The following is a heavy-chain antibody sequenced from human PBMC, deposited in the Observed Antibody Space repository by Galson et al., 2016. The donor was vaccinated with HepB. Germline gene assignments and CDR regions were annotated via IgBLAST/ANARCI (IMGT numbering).Heavy chain of an antibody. J-gene: IGHJ5*02. CDR2: VYYQGTT. V-gene: IGHV4-61*01. Sequence: SETLSLTCIVSGGAVSSGSHYWSWIRQPPGKGLEWIGYVYYQGTTNYNPSLESRVTISVETSKNQFSQNLSSVTAADTAVYYCARSGSYTGFDPWGQGTLVHVSS. CDR1: GGAVSSGSHY. D-gene: IGHD3-10*01. CDR3: ARSGSYTGFDP.